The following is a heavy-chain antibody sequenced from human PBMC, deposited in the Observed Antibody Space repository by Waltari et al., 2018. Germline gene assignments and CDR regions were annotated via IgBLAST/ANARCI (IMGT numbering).Heavy chain of an antibody. Sequence: QVQLQESGPGLVKPSETLSLTCTVSGYSISSGYYWGWIRQPPGKGLEWIGSIYHSGSTYYNPSVKSRVTISVDTSKNQFSLKLSSVTAADTAVYYCARDDYLRYSSSWYFDYWGQGTLVTVSS. CDR2: IYHSGST. J-gene: IGHJ4*02. V-gene: IGHV4-38-2*02. CDR1: GYSISSGYY. CDR3: ARDDYLRYSSSWYFDY. D-gene: IGHD6-13*01.